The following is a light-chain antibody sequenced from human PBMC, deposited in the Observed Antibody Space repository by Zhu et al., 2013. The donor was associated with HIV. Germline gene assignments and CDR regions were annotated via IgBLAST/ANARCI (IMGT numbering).Light chain of an antibody. V-gene: IGKV2-29*03. CDR3: MQGLYFPPWT. J-gene: IGKJ1*01. CDR1: QSLLHSDGKSY. Sequence: DIVMNQSPLSLSVTPGEPASISCRSSQSLLHSDGKSYLSWYLQKPGQSPQLLIYEVSNRFPGVPDRFSGSGSGTDFTLRISRVEAEDVGVYYCMQGLYFPPWTFGQGTKVEIK. CDR2: EVS.